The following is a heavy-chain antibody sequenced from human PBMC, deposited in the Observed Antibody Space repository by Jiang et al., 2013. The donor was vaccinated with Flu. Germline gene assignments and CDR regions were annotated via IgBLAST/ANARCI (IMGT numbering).Heavy chain of an antibody. V-gene: IGHV3-23*01. D-gene: IGHD3-22*01. CDR1: GFTFSSYA. J-gene: IGHJ6*02. Sequence: VQLLESGGGLVQPGGSLRLSCAASGFTFSSYAMSWVRQAPGKGLEWVSAISGSGGSTYYADSVKGRFTISRDNSKNTLYLQMNSLRAEDTAVYYCAKSLYDSSGYYSHYYYYGMDVWGQGTTVTVSS. CDR3: AKSLYDSSGYYSHYYYYGMDV. CDR2: ISGSGGST.